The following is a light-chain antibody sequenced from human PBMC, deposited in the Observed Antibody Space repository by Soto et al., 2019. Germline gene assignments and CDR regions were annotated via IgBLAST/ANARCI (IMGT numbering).Light chain of an antibody. J-gene: IGKJ2*01. V-gene: IGKV1-39*01. CDR1: QSSSNY. Sequence: DIQMTQSPSSLSASVGDRVTITCRASQSSSNYLNWYQQKPGKAPKLLIYAASCLQSGVPSRFSGSGSGTDFTLTISSLQPEDFATYYCQQSYRTPYTFGQGTKLEIK. CDR3: QQSYRTPYT. CDR2: AAS.